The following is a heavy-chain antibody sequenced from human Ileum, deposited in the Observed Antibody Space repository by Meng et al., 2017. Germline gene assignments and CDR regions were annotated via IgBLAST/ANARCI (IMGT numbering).Heavy chain of an antibody. J-gene: IGHJ4*02. CDR1: GGSVSSDGFQ. CDR2: AST. CDR3: ARDHWGSLDY. Sequence: QWQRHGSGPGRVRPAETLFLICTVSGGSVSSDGFQWGWVRQPPGKGLEWIGYASTNYNPSLKSRVTISLDTSKNQFSLELSSVTAADTAVYYCARDHWGSLDYWGQGILVTVSS. V-gene: IGHV4-61*08. D-gene: IGHD7-27*01.